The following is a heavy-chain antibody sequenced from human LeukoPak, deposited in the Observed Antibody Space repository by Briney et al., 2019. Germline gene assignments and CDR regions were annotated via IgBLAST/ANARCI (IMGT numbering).Heavy chain of an antibody. CDR2: IYYSGST. V-gene: IGHV4-39*07. CDR1: GGSISSSSYY. J-gene: IGHJ3*02. D-gene: IGHD3-22*01. Sequence: SETLSLTCTVSGGSISSSSYYWGWIRQPPGKGLEWIGSIYYSGSTYYNPSLKSRVTISVDTSKNQFSLKLSSVTAADTAVYYCARDLEHYYDSSGYYLGAFDIWGQGTMVTVSS. CDR3: ARDLEHYYDSSGYYLGAFDI.